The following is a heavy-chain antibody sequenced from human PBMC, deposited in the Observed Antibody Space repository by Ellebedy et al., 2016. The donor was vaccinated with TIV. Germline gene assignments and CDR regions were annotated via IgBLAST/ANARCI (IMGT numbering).Heavy chain of an antibody. Sequence: GGSLRLSXAASGFTFSNYAMSWVRQAPGKGLEWVSAISGSGGSTYYADSVKGRFTISRDNSKNTLYLQMNSLRAEDTAVYYCATLRGYDILTGYLPRYFDLWGRGTLVTVSS. V-gene: IGHV3-23*01. CDR1: GFTFSNYA. CDR2: ISGSGGST. D-gene: IGHD3-9*01. CDR3: ATLRGYDILTGYLPRYFDL. J-gene: IGHJ2*01.